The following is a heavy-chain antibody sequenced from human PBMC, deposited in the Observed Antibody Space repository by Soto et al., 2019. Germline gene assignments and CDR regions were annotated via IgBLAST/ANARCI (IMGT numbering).Heavy chain of an antibody. CDR1: GYPFTSAG. CDR3: ARDLDISGSYYTDY. D-gene: IGHD3-10*01. CDR2: ISVYNDNT. J-gene: IGHJ4*02. Sequence: QVQLVQSGAEVKKPGASVKVSCKASGYPFTSAGISWVRQAPGQELEWMGWISVYNDNTKYAQKFQGRVIMTTDTSTTTAYMELRSLTSDDPAVYYCARDLDISGSYYTDYWGQGTLVTVSA. V-gene: IGHV1-18*01.